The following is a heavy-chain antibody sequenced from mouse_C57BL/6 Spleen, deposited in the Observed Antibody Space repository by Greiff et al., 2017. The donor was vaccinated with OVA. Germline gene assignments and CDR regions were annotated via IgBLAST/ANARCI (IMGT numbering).Heavy chain of an antibody. V-gene: IGHV5-6*02. Sequence: DVMLVESGGDLVKPGGSLKLSCAASGFTFSSYGMSWVRQTPDKRLEWVATISSGGSYTYYPDSVKGRFTISRDNAKNTLYLQMSSLKTEDTAMYYCARQLDGYFDYWGQGTTLTVSS. CDR2: ISSGGSYT. D-gene: IGHD2-3*01. CDR1: GFTFSSYG. J-gene: IGHJ2*01. CDR3: ARQLDGYFDY.